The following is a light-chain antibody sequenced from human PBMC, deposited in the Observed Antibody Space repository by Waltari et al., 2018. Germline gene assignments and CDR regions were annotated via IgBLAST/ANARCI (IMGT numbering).Light chain of an antibody. CDR1: NLGDQY. J-gene: IGLJ1*01. Sequence: SYVLTQPPSVSVSPGQTASIRCSGYNLGDQYVSWYQPKPGQSPVLVIFQYTKRPSGMPERFSGSTSGNTATLTISGTQPMDEADYYCLVWDTSSYVFGTGTKVTVL. V-gene: IGLV3-1*01. CDR3: LVWDTSSYV. CDR2: QYT.